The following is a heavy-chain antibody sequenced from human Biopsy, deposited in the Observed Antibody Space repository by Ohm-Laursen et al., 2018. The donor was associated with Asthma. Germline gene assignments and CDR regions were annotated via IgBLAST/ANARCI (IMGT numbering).Heavy chain of an antibody. Sequence: SLRLSCSASGFTFRKSAMHWVRQAPGKGLEWVSSITGSGGGTYYADSVKGRFTVSRDDSKNSLHLEMNSLRAEDTAVYYCAKAREDIVVVVAVSDSWGQGTLVTVSS. J-gene: IGHJ4*02. CDR2: ITGSGGGT. V-gene: IGHV3-23*01. D-gene: IGHD2-15*01. CDR3: AKAREDIVVVVAVSDS. CDR1: GFTFRKSA.